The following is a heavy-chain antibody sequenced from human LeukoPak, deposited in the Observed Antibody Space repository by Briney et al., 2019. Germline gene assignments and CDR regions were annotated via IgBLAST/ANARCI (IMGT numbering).Heavy chain of an antibody. D-gene: IGHD2/OR15-2a*01. CDR3: ARAGTQEYYYYYYYMDV. Sequence: KPSGTLSLTCTVSGGSISSYYWSWIRQPPGKGLGWVGYIFYSGSTNYNPSLKSRVTISVDTSKNQFSLKLSSVTAADTAVYYCARAGTQEYYYYYYYMDVWGKGTTVTVSS. CDR1: GGSISSYY. CDR2: IFYSGST. J-gene: IGHJ6*03. V-gene: IGHV4-59*01.